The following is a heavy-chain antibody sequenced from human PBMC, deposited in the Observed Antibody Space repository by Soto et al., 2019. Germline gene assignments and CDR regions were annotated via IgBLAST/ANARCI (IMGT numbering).Heavy chain of an antibody. CDR2: VFYTGST. J-gene: IGHJ4*02. Sequence: SETLSLTCTFSGGPISSYYCTWIRQPPGKGLEWIGYVFYTGSTDYNPSLKSRVTISVDTSKNQFSLKLSSVTAADTAVYYCARAFGSNMPSLWWGPGTWVNVAS. CDR3: ARAFGSNMPSLW. D-gene: IGHD3-16*02. CDR1: GGPISSYY. V-gene: IGHV4-59*01.